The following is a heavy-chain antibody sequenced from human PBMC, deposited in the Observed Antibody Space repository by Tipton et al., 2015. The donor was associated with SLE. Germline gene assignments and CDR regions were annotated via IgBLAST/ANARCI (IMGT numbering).Heavy chain of an antibody. J-gene: IGHJ3*02. Sequence: SLRLSCAASGFTFRNAWMSWVRQAPGKGLEWVGRIKSKTDGGTTDYAAPVKGRFTISRDDSKNTLYLQMNSLKTEDTAVYYCTTPYSGSYFREAFDIWGQGTMVTVSS. D-gene: IGHD1-26*01. CDR2: IKSKTDGGTT. V-gene: IGHV3-15*01. CDR1: GFTFRNAW. CDR3: TTPYSGSYFREAFDI.